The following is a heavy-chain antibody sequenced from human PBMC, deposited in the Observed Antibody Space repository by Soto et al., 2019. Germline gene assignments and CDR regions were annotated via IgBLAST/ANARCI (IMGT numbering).Heavy chain of an antibody. CDR3: AKKTSGWYFDY. CDR1: GFTFSNYA. V-gene: IGHV3-23*01. CDR2: ISGSGDST. Sequence: EVQLLESGGNLVQPGGSLRLSCAASGFTFSNYAMSWVRQATGKGLEWVSVISGSGDSTYYADSVKGRFTISRDNSKNPLYLQLNSLRAEDTAVYYCAKKTSGWYFDYWGQGTLVTVSS. D-gene: IGHD6-19*01. J-gene: IGHJ4*02.